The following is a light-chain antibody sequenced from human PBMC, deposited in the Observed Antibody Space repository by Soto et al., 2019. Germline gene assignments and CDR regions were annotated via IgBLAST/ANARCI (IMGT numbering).Light chain of an antibody. V-gene: IGKV1-17*01. Sequence: DFQMTQSPSSLSASVGDRVTIXXRASQDIRHDLGWYQQKPGKAPKGXIFAASSLQSGVPSRFSGSGAGTEFTLTISSLQPEDFATYSCQHYNRDSWTFGQGTKVDIK. CDR3: QHYNRDSWT. CDR2: AAS. J-gene: IGKJ1*01. CDR1: QDIRHD.